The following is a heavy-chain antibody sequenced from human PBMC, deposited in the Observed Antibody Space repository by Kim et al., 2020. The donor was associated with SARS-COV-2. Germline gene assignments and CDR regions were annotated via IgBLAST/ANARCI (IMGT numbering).Heavy chain of an antibody. V-gene: IGHV5-10-1*01. CDR3: ARRENYGSGSHSDY. J-gene: IGHJ4*02. CDR2: IDPSDSYT. Sequence: GESLKISCKGSGYSFSSYWITWVRQMPGKVLELMGRIDPSDSYTNYSPSFQGHVTISTDKSISTAYLQWSSLKASDTAMYYCARRENYGSGSHSDYWGQGTLVTVSS. CDR1: GYSFSSYW. D-gene: IGHD3-10*01.